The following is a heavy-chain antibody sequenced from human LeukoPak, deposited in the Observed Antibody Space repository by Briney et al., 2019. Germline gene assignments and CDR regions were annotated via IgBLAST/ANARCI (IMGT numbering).Heavy chain of an antibody. CDR1: GFTFSTHS. D-gene: IGHD3-22*01. J-gene: IGHJ4*02. V-gene: IGHV3-21*01. CDR2: ISSSRSYK. Sequence: GGSLKLSCAASGFTFSTHSMSWVRQAPGKGLEWVSSISSSRSYKYYADSVKGRFTISRDNAKNSLYLQMNSLRAEDTAVYYCARSLNMGESYYDSSGLDCWGQGTLVTVSS. CDR3: ARSLNMGESYYDSSGLDC.